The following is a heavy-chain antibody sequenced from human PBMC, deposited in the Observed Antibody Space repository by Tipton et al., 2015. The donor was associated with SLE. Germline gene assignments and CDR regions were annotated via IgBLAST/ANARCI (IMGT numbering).Heavy chain of an antibody. V-gene: IGHV4-61*09. Sequence: TLSLTCTVSGGSISSGSYYWSWIRQPAGKGLEWIGYIYTSGSTNYNPSLKSRVTISVDTSKNQFSLKLSSVTAADTAVYYCARVLYYYDSSGYYYWGQGTLVTVSS. CDR3: ARVLYYYDSSGYYY. CDR1: GGSISSGSYY. J-gene: IGHJ4*02. CDR2: IYTSGST. D-gene: IGHD3-22*01.